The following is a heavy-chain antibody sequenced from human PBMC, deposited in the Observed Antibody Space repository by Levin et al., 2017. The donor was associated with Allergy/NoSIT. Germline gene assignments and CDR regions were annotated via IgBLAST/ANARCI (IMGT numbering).Heavy chain of an antibody. CDR2: ISAYNGNT. D-gene: IGHD5-12*01. CDR1: GYTFTSYG. V-gene: IGHV1-18*01. Sequence: ASVKVSCKASGYTFTSYGISWVRQAPGQGLEWMGWISAYNGNTNYAQKLQGRVTMTTDTSTSTAYMELRSLRSDDTAVYYCARGHSGYDWARYAFDIWGQGTMVTVSS. J-gene: IGHJ3*02. CDR3: ARGHSGYDWARYAFDI.